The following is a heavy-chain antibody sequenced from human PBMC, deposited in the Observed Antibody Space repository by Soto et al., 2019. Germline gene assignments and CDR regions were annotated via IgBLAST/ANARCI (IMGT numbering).Heavy chain of an antibody. V-gene: IGHV5-51*01. CDR2: IYPGDSDT. D-gene: IGHD6-13*01. CDR3: AGAAANGKYYYGVEV. J-gene: IGHJ6*02. Sequence: PGESLKISCKGSGYSFTSYWIGWVRQMPGKGLEWMGIIYPGDSDTRHSPSFQGQVTISADKSISTAYLQCSSPKAPDTAMYYCAGAAANGKYYYGVEVWGQGTTVTVSS. CDR1: GYSFTSYW.